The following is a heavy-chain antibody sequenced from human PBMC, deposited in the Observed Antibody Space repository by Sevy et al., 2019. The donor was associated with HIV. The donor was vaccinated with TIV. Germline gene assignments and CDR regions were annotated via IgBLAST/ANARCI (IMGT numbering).Heavy chain of an antibody. J-gene: IGHJ4*02. V-gene: IGHV3-7*01. Sequence: GGSLRLSCAASGFTFSSYWMNWVRQATGKGLEWVANIKQDGSEKYYVDSVKGRFTISRDNAKNSLYLQMNSLRAEDTAVYYCEGGYYYDSSGYLGYWGQGTLVTVSS. CDR1: GFTFSSYW. CDR3: EGGYYYDSSGYLGY. CDR2: IKQDGSEK. D-gene: IGHD3-22*01.